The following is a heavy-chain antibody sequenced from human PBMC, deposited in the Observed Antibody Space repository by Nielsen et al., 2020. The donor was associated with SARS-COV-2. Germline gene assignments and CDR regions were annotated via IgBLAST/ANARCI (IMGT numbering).Heavy chain of an antibody. D-gene: IGHD3-10*01. CDR2: IYHDGST. J-gene: IGHJ6*02. V-gene: IGHV4-4*02. CDR1: GGSITSANW. CDR3: ARGENYGSGKVSVEV. Sequence: SETLSFTCAVSGGSITSANWWTWVRQPPGKGLEWIGEIYHDGSTLYDPSLKSRVTMSLDKSKNQFSLRLRSVTAADTAVYYCARGENYGSGKVSVEVWGQGTTVTVSS.